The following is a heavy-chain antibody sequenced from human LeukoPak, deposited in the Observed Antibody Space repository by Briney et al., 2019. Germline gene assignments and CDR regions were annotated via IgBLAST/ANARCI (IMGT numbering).Heavy chain of an antibody. CDR1: GFTFSSYW. CDR2: IKQDGSEK. J-gene: IGHJ4*02. CDR3: ARGGFVVVPAAPFDY. V-gene: IGHV3-7*01. D-gene: IGHD2-2*01. Sequence: GGSLRLSCAASGFTFSSYWMSWVRQAPGKGLEWVANIKQDGSEKYYVDSVKGRFTISRDNAKISLYLQMNSLRAEDTAVYYCARGGFVVVPAAPFDYWGQGTLVTVSS.